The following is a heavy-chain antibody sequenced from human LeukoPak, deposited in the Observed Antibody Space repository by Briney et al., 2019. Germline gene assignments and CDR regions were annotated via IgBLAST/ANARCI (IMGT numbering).Heavy chain of an antibody. CDR3: AKPARSTSCFSY. J-gene: IGHJ4*02. CDR2: ISGSGGST. Sequence: PGGSLRLSCAASGFTVSSNYMSWVRQAPGKGLEWVSAISGSGGSTYYADSVKGRFTISRDSSKNTLYLQMNSLRAEDTAVYYCAKPARSTSCFSYWGQGTLVTVSS. V-gene: IGHV3-23*01. CDR1: GFTVSSNY. D-gene: IGHD2-2*01.